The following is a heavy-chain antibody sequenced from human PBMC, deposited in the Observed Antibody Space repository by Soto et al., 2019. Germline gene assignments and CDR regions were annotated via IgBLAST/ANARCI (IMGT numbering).Heavy chain of an antibody. CDR1: GFNFSRYW. D-gene: IGHD1-26*01. CDR2: SRPDTDDR. J-gene: IGHJ4*02. CDR3: AREDGTFDH. Sequence: VQLVESGGGLVQPGGSLRLSCTVSGFNFSRYWMNWVRQAPGKGLEWVANSRPDTDDRFHADSVRGRFSISRDNAKKSLFLQMNSLRVEDTAVYYCAREDGTFDHWGQGILVTVSS. V-gene: IGHV3-7*04.